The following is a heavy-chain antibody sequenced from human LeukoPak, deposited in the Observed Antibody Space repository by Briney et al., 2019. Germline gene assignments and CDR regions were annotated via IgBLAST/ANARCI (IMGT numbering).Heavy chain of an antibody. V-gene: IGHV3-21*01. CDR1: GFTFSSYS. Sequence: GGSLRLSCAASGFTFSSYSMNWVRQAPGKGLEWVSSISSSSSYIYYADSVKGRFTISRDNAKNSLYLQMNSLRAEDTAVYYCARDEGYGGNSADYWGPGTLVTVSS. J-gene: IGHJ4*02. CDR3: ARDEGYGGNSADY. D-gene: IGHD4-23*01. CDR2: ISSSSSYI.